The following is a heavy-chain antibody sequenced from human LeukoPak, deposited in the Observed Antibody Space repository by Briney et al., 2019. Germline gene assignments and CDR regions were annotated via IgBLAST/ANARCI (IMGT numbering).Heavy chain of an antibody. J-gene: IGHJ6*04. CDR2: IIPIFGTA. Sequence: GASVKVSCKASGGTFSSYAISWVRQAPGQGLEWMGGIIPIFGTANYAQKFQGRVTITADKSTSIAYMELSSLRSEDTAVYYRASLRRIIDDTSMDVWGKGTTVTVSS. CDR3: ASLRRIIDDTSMDV. CDR1: GGTFSSYA. D-gene: IGHD3-9*01. V-gene: IGHV1-69*06.